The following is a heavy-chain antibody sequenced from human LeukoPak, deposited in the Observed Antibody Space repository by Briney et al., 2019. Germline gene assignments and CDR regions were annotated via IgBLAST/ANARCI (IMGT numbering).Heavy chain of an antibody. J-gene: IGHJ2*01. CDR2: INHSGST. V-gene: IGHV4-61*08. CDR3: ARLLAGHGYFDL. CDR1: GGSISSGGYY. Sequence: SETLSLTCTVSGGSISSGGYYWSWIRQPPGKGLEWIGEINHSGSTNYNPSLKSRVTISLDTSKNQFSLKLSSVTAADTAVYYCARLLAGHGYFDLWGRGTLVTVSS.